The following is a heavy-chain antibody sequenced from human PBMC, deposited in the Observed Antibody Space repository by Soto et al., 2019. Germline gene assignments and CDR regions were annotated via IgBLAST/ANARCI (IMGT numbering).Heavy chain of an antibody. V-gene: IGHV4-59*01. CDR3: ARGGLEYYDFWSGYYRPNYYYYGMDV. Sequence: SETLSLTCTVSGGSISSYYWSWIRQPPGKGLEWIGYIYYSGSTNYNPSLKSRVTISVDTSKNQFSLKLSSVTAADTAVYYCARGGLEYYDFWSGYYRPNYYYYGMDVWGQGTTVTVSS. CDR1: GGSISSYY. J-gene: IGHJ6*02. CDR2: IYYSGST. D-gene: IGHD3-3*01.